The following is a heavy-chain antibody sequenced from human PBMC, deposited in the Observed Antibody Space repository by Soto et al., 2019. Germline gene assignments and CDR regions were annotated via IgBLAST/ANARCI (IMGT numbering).Heavy chain of an antibody. CDR1: GFSLTTSGVG. V-gene: IGHV2-5*02. CDR2: IYWDDDR. Sequence: QITLKESGPTLVEPTQTLTLTCSFSGFSLTTSGVGVGWLRRAPGKALECLGIIYWDDDRRYNPSLKDRLTTTKDTPKTQVVLSMTYMGPVDTATYYCAPRVPNCTSWDVGWFDSWVQGTLVTVS. D-gene: IGHD1-26*01. CDR3: APRVPNCTSWDVGWFDS. J-gene: IGHJ5*01.